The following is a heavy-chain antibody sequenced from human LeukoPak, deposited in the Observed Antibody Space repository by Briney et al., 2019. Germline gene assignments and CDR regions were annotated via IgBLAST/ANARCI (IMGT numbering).Heavy chain of an antibody. CDR2: INHSERT. J-gene: IGHJ3*02. V-gene: IGHV4-34*01. Sequence: SETLSLTCAVYGESFSGYHWSWIRQPPGKGLEWIGEINHSERTNYNPSLKSRVTISIDTSKNQFSLKLTSVTAADTAVYYCARGIGITMVRGALGAFDIWGQGTMVTVSS. CDR3: ARGIGITMVRGALGAFDI. D-gene: IGHD3-10*01. CDR1: GESFSGYH.